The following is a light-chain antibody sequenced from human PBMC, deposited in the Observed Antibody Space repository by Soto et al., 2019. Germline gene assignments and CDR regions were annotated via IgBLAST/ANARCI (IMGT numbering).Light chain of an antibody. CDR3: QVWDSSSDHVV. CDR1: NIGSKS. Sequence: SYVLTQPPSVSVAPGKTASITFWGNNIGSKSVHWYQQKPGQAPVLVIYYDTDRPSGIPERFSGSNSGNTATLTISRVEAGDEADYYCQVWDSSSDHVVFGGGTKLTVL. J-gene: IGLJ2*01. CDR2: YDT. V-gene: IGLV3-21*04.